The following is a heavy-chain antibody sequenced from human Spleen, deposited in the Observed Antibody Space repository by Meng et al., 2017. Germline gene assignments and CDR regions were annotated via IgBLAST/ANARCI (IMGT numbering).Heavy chain of an antibody. CDR3: ARGPTTMAHDFDY. CDR1: GGSSSSGSYF. Sequence: QLQGPGPGVVNPSRTRSLTCTVSGGSSSSGSYFWSWIRQPAGKGLEWIGRLYSSGSTHYNPSLKSRVTISVDTSKNQFSLKLSSVTAADTAVYYCARGPTTMAHDFDYWGQGTLVTVSS. V-gene: IGHV4-61*02. D-gene: IGHD4-11*01. CDR2: LYSSGST. J-gene: IGHJ4*02.